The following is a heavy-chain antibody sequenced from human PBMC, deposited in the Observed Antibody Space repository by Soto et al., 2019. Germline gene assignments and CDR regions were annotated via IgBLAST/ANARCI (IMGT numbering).Heavy chain of an antibody. CDR1: GYSFVSYY. Sequence: PGESLKISCKGSGYSFVSYYIAWVRQMPGKGLEWMGIIYPDDSDTRYSPSFQGQVTISVDKSISTAYLQWSSLKATDTAMYYCARHAYDFWSGHPNPRYYYGMDVWGQGTTVTVSS. V-gene: IGHV5-51*01. CDR2: IYPDDSDT. CDR3: ARHAYDFWSGHPNPRYYYGMDV. J-gene: IGHJ6*02. D-gene: IGHD3-3*01.